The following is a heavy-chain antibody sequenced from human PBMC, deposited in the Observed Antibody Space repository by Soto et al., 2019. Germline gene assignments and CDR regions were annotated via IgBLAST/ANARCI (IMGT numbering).Heavy chain of an antibody. D-gene: IGHD2-21*02. CDR2: INYSGSNI. Sequence: AGGSLRLSCAASGFTFSNSEIFWVRQAPGKGLEWVSKINYSGSNIYYSKSVKGRFTISRDNAKNSLSLQMNSLTDEDTAIYYCASEALCGADCYFFEYWGPGTLVTVSS. CDR3: ASEALCGADCYFFEY. J-gene: IGHJ4*02. V-gene: IGHV3-48*03. CDR1: GFTFSNSE.